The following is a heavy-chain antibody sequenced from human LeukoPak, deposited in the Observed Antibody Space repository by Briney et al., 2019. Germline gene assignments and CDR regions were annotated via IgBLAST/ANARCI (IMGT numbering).Heavy chain of an antibody. J-gene: IGHJ3*02. D-gene: IGHD5-24*01. CDR3: ARIRDGYNDAYDI. CDR1: GYTFTSYY. CDR2: INPSDGST. Sequence: ASVKVSCKASGYTFTSYYVHLVRQAPGQGFEWMAIINPSDGSTTNSQKFQGRVTMTRDTSTSTVYMELSGLRSEDTALYYCARIRDGYNDAYDIWGQGTMVTVSS. V-gene: IGHV1-46*01.